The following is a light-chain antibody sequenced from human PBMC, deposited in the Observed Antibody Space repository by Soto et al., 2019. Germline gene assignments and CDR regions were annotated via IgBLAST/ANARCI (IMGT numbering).Light chain of an antibody. CDR2: DVT. V-gene: IGLV2-14*03. CDR3: SSYSSSTTHVV. Sequence: ALTQPASVSGSPGRSVTISCTGTSSDVGDFNYVSWYQHLPGRAPKLIIYDVTNRPSGISYRFSASKSGRTASLTISGLQAEDEADYYCSSYSSSTTHVVFGGGTKVTVL. J-gene: IGLJ2*01. CDR1: SSDVGDFNY.